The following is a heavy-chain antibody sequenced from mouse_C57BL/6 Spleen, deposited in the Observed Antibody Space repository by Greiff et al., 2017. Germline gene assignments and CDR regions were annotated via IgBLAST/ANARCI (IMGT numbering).Heavy chain of an antibody. CDR3: ARLLRKGFDY. CDR2: INPNNGGT. Sequence: VQLQQSGPELVKPGASVKMYCKASGYTFTDYNMHWVKQSHGKSLEWIGYINPNNGGTSYNQKFKGKATLTVNKSSSTAYMELRSLTSEDSAVYYCARLLRKGFDYWGQGTTLTVSS. V-gene: IGHV1-22*01. J-gene: IGHJ2*01. CDR1: GYTFTDYN. D-gene: IGHD1-1*01.